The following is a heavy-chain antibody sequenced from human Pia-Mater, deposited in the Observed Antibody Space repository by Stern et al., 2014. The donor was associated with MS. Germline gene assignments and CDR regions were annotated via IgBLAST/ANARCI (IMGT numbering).Heavy chain of an antibody. D-gene: IGHD6-6*01. J-gene: IGHJ4*02. V-gene: IGHV3-33*01. CDR3: ARGDSSSPLEY. CDR2: IWYDGSNK. CDR1: GFTFSSYG. Sequence: DQLVESGGGVVQPGRSLRLSCAASGFTFSSYGMHWVRQTPGKGLEGVAVIWYDGSNKYYADSVKGRFTISRDNSENTLYLQMNSLRAEDTAVYYCARGDSSSPLEYWGQGTLVTVSS.